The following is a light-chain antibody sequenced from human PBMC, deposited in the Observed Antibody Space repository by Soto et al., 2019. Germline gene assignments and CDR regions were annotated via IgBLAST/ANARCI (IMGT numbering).Light chain of an antibody. V-gene: IGKV1-8*01. CDR2: KAS. CDR1: QGISSY. J-gene: IGKJ1*01. Sequence: AIRMTQSPSSLSASTGDRVTITFRASQGISSYLAWYQQKPGKAPKLLIYKASTLKSGVPSRFSGSGSGTEFTLTISSLQPDDFATYYCQHYNSYSEAFGQGTKVDIK. CDR3: QHYNSYSEA.